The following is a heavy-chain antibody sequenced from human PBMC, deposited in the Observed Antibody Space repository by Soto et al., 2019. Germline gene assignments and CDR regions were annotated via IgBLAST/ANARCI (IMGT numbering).Heavy chain of an antibody. V-gene: IGHV3-23*01. CDR3: ARLIAARRYYFDY. D-gene: IGHD6-6*01. Sequence: GGSLRLSCAASGFTFSSYAMSWVRQAPGKGLEWVSAISGSGGSTYYADSVKGRFTISRDNSKNTLYLQMNSLRAEDTAVYYCARLIAARRYYFDYWGQGTLVTVPQ. CDR1: GFTFSSYA. CDR2: ISGSGGST. J-gene: IGHJ4*02.